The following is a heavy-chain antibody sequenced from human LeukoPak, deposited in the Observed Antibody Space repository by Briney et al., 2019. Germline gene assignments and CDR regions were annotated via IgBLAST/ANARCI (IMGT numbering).Heavy chain of an antibody. D-gene: IGHD3-10*01. Sequence: GGSLRLSCAASGFTFSSYAMSWVRRAPGKGLEWVSAISGSGGSTYYADSVKGRFTISRDNSKNTLYLQMNSLRAEDTAVYYCAKDLKVNYYGSGSPMNNWFDPWGQGTLVTVSS. CDR3: AKDLKVNYYGSGSPMNNWFDP. J-gene: IGHJ5*02. CDR2: ISGSGGST. V-gene: IGHV3-23*01. CDR1: GFTFSSYA.